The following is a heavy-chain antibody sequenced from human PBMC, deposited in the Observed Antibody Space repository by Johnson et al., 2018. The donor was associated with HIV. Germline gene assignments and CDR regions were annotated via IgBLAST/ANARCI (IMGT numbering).Heavy chain of an antibody. J-gene: IGHJ3*02. V-gene: IGHV3-74*02. CDR1: GFTFSNVW. Sequence: VQLVESGGGLVKPGGSLRLSCAASGFTFSNVWMTWVRQAPGKGLEWVGRINGDGSGITDAESVKGRFTISRDNSKNTLYLQMNSLRAEDTAVYYCARIGLPYYYGSGSYSHDAFDIWGQGTMVTVSS. D-gene: IGHD3-10*01. CDR3: ARIGLPYYYGSGSYSHDAFDI. CDR2: INGDGSGI.